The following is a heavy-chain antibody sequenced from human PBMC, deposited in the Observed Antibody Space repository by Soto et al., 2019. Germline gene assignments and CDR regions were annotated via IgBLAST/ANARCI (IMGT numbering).Heavy chain of an antibody. CDR3: ATVVKGYCYDPRGELGY. V-gene: IGHV1-69*06. D-gene: IGHD5-18*01. CDR1: GGTFSSYA. CDR2: ISPIFGTA. J-gene: IGHJ4*02. Sequence: QVQLVQSGAEVKKPGSSVKVSCKASGGTFSSYAISWVRQAPGQGLELMGGISPIFGTANYAQKFQGSVTIIQVKSTSTAYMALSRLRSEGKAAYYGATVVKGYCYDPRGELGYLCQGTLVTVS.